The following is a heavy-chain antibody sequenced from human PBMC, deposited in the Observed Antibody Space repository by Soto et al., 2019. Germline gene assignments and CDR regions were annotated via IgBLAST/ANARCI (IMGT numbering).Heavy chain of an antibody. J-gene: IGHJ4*02. Sequence: SETLSLTCAVSGGSISSGGYSWSWIRQPPGKGLEWIGYMYHSGSTYYNPSLKSRVTISIDRSKNQFSLKLSSVTAADTAVYCCARVPDYWGQGILVNVSS. V-gene: IGHV4-30-2*01. CDR1: GGSISSGGYS. CDR2: MYHSGST. CDR3: ARVPDY. D-gene: IGHD2-2*01.